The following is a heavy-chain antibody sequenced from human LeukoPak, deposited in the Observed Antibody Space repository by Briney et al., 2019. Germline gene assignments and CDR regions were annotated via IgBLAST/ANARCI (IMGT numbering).Heavy chain of an antibody. J-gene: IGHJ3*02. D-gene: IGHD3-16*01. CDR2: IYYSGST. Sequence: PSETLSLTCTVSGGSISSYYWSWIRQPPGKGLEWIGYIYYSGSTNYNPSLKSRVTISVDTSKNQFSLKLSSVTAADTAVYYCAREALGASDAFDIWGQGTMVTVSS. CDR3: AREALGASDAFDI. CDR1: GGSISSYY. V-gene: IGHV4-59*01.